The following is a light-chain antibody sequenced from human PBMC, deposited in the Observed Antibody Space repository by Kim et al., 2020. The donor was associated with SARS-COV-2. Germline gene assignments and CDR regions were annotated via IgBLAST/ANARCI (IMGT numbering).Light chain of an antibody. CDR3: QVWDSSSDHRVV. CDR2: YDS. V-gene: IGLV3-21*04. CDR1: SIGGKS. J-gene: IGLJ2*01. Sequence: PGQTARITGGGNSIGGKSVDWYQQKPGQAPVLVINYDSDRPSGIPERFSGANSGNTATLTISRVEAGDEADYYCQVWDSSSDHRVVFGGGTQLTVL.